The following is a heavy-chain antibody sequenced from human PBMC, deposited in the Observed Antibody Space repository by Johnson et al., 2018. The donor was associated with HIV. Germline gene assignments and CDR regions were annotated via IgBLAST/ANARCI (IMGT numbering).Heavy chain of an antibody. CDR2: IWFDGNNK. V-gene: IGHV3-33*06. J-gene: IGHJ3*02. D-gene: IGHD6-13*01. Sequence: VVQPGRSLRLSCAASGFTFSSYAMHWVRQAPGKGLEWVAVIWFDGNNKHYSDSVKGRFTISRDNSNNILYLQMNSLRVEDTAVYYCAKVAVATAAGGVALDIWGPGTMVTVS. CDR3: AKVAVATAAGGVALDI. CDR1: GFTFSSYA.